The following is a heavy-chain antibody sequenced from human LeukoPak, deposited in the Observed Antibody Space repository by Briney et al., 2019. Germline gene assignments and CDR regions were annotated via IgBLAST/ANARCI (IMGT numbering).Heavy chain of an antibody. V-gene: IGHV1-2*02. CDR1: RYSFTGYY. CDR2: INPNSGDT. Sequence: ASVKVSCKASRYSFTGYYLHWVRQAPRQGLEWMGWINPNSGDTKYAQNFQGRVTMTRDRSISTVYMELSSLRSDDTAVYYCAREFMTTIHLDYWGQGTLVTVSS. D-gene: IGHD3-16*01. J-gene: IGHJ4*02. CDR3: AREFMTTIHLDY.